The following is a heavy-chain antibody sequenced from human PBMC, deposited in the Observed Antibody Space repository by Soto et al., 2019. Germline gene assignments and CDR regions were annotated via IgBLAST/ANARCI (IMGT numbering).Heavy chain of an antibody. CDR3: TKNLLSDYYDSSGYYLHAWFDP. J-gene: IGHJ5*02. CDR2: IRSKAYGGTT. Sequence: TGGSLRLSCTASGFTFGDYAMSWVRQAPGKGLEWVGFIRSKAYGGTTEYAASVKGRFTISRDDSKSIAYLQMNSLKTEDTAVYYCTKNLLSDYYDSSGYYLHAWFDPWGQGTLVTVSS. D-gene: IGHD3-22*01. CDR1: GFTFGDYA. V-gene: IGHV3-49*04.